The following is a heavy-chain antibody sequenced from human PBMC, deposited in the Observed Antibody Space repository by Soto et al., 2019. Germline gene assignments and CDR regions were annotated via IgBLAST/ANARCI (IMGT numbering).Heavy chain of an antibody. CDR3: ARGRAKAHFYYGMDV. Sequence: QVRMVQSGAEVKKPGSSLKVSCKASGGTFSGYGISWVRQAPGQGLEWMGGIIPIFGTINYAQKFRARVTISADEPTSTVYMDLSSLRSEDTAIYYCARGRAKAHFYYGMDVWGQGTAVTVSS. V-gene: IGHV1-69*01. CDR2: IIPIFGTI. CDR1: GGTFSGYG. J-gene: IGHJ6*02.